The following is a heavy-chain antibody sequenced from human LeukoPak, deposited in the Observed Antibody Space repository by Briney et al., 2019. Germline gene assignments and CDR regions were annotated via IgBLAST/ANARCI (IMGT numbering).Heavy chain of an antibody. J-gene: IGHJ3*02. V-gene: IGHV3-33*01. D-gene: IGHD3-22*01. CDR3: ARAKDNSGRDAFDK. Sequence: GRSLRLSCAASGFTFRSYGMHWVRQAPGKGLEWVAVIWYDGNNKYYTDSVKGRFIISRDNSKNTLYLQMNSLRAEDTAVYYCARAKDNSGRDAFDKWGQGTMVTVSS. CDR1: GFTFRSYG. CDR2: IWYDGNNK.